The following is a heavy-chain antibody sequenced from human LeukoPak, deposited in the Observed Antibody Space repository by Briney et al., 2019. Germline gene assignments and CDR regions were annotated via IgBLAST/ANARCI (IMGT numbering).Heavy chain of an antibody. CDR3: ARLNSLGIYCSSTSCYVGWFDP. Sequence: ASVKVSCKASGYTFTSYGISRVRQAPGQGLEWMGWISAYNGNTNYAQRLQGRVTMTTDTSTSTAYMELRSPRSDDTAVYYCARLNSLGIYCSSTSCYVGWFDPWGQGTLVTVSS. CDR1: GYTFTSYG. V-gene: IGHV1-18*01. CDR2: ISAYNGNT. D-gene: IGHD2-2*01. J-gene: IGHJ5*02.